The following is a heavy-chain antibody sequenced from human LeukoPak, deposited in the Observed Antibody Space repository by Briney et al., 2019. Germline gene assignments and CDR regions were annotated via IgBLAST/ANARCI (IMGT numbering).Heavy chain of an antibody. Sequence: SETLSLTCTVPGGSISSYYWSWIRQPPGKGLEWIGYIYYSGSTNYNPSLKSRVTISVDTSKNQFSLKLSSVTAADTAVYYCARVGYDSSLDDYWGQGTLVTVSS. D-gene: IGHD3-22*01. CDR3: ARVGYDSSLDDY. CDR2: IYYSGST. CDR1: GGSISSYY. V-gene: IGHV4-59*01. J-gene: IGHJ4*02.